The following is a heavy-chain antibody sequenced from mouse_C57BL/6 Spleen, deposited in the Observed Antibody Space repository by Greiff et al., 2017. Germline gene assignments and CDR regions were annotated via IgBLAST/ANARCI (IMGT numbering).Heavy chain of an antibody. CDR2: ISSGSSTI. V-gene: IGHV5-17*01. Sequence: EVHLVESGGGLVKPGGSLKLSCAASGFTFSDYGMHWVRQDPEKGLEWVAYISSGSSTIYYADTVKGRFTISRDNATNTLFLQMTSLRSEDTAMYYCARNDYDYAMDYWGQGTSVTVSS. J-gene: IGHJ4*01. CDR3: ARNDYDYAMDY. CDR1: GFTFSDYG. D-gene: IGHD2-4*01.